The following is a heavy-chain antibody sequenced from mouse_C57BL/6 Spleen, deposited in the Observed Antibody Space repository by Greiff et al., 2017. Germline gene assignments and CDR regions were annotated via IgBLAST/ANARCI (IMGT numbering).Heavy chain of an antibody. J-gene: IGHJ4*01. CDR1: GYTFTSYW. CDR2: INPSNGGT. CDR3: ARAAYGNYPVGYAMGD. Sequence: QVQLQQPGTELVKPGASVKLSCKASGYTFTSYWMHWVKQRPGQGLEWIGNINPSNGGTNYNEKFKSKATLTVDKSSSTAYMQLSSLTSEDSAVYYCARAAYGNYPVGYAMGDRGQGTSVTVAS. D-gene: IGHD2-1*01. V-gene: IGHV1-53*01.